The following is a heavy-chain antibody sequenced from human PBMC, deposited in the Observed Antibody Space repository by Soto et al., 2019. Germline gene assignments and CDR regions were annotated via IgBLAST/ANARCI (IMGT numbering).Heavy chain of an antibody. CDR1: GGSISSSSYY. CDR2: IYYSGGT. D-gene: IGHD3-9*01. V-gene: IGHV4-39*01. CDR3: ARLWGGYYDILTGYYVDY. Sequence: SETLSLTCTVSGGSISSSSYYWGWIRQPPGKGLEWIGSIYYSGGTYYNPSLKSRVTISVDTSKNQFSLKLSSVTAADTAVYYCARLWGGYYDILTGYYVDYWGQGTLVTVS. J-gene: IGHJ4*02.